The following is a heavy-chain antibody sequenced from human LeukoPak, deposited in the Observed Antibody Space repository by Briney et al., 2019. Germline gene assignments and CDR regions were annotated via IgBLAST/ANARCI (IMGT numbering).Heavy chain of an antibody. D-gene: IGHD3-9*01. CDR2: INHSGST. J-gene: IGHJ4*02. CDR3: ARGRVFSH. Sequence: SETLSLTCAVYGGSFSGYYWSWIRQPPGKGLEWIGEINHSGSTNYNPSLKSRVTISVDTSKNQFSLKLSSVTAADTAVYYCARGRVFSHWGQGTLVTVSS. CDR1: GGSFSGYY. V-gene: IGHV4-34*01.